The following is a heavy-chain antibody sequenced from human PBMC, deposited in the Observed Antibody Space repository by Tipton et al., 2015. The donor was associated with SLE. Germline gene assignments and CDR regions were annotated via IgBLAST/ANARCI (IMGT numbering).Heavy chain of an antibody. CDR1: GFTFSSYE. CDR2: ISGSGSTI. V-gene: IGHV3-48*03. J-gene: IGHJ5*02. CDR3: ARENYYDFWSGYSQYNWFDP. Sequence: SLRLSCAASGFTFSSYEMNWVRQAPGKGLEWVSYISGSGSTIYYADSVKGRFTISRDNSKNTLYLQMNSLRAEDTAVYYCARENYYDFWSGYSQYNWFDPWGQGTLVTVSS. D-gene: IGHD3-3*01.